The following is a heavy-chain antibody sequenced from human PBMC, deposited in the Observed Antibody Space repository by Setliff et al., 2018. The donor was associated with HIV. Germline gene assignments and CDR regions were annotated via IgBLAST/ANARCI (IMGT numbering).Heavy chain of an antibody. Sequence: GESLRLSCTASGFAFSDNWIHWVRQVPGKGLVWVSHISPDATIAGPGDSVKGRFTMSRDNAKNTAYLHMYRLTVDDTGVYYCATDYNRGAFWHLWGQGTQVTVSS. CDR3: ATDYNRGAFWHL. D-gene: IGHD3-10*01. V-gene: IGHV3-74*01. J-gene: IGHJ4*02. CDR2: ISPDATIA. CDR1: GFAFSDNW.